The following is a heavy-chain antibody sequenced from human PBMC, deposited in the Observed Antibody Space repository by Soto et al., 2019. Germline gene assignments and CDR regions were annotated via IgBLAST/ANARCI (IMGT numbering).Heavy chain of an antibody. Sequence: TLSLTCAVSGGSISSGGYSWSWIRQPPGKGLEWIGYIYHSGSTYYNPSLKSRVTISVDRSKNQFSLRLSSVTAADTAVYYCARGDYVWGSYRPYNWFDPWGQGTLVTVS. D-gene: IGHD3-16*02. CDR2: IYHSGST. V-gene: IGHV4-30-2*01. J-gene: IGHJ5*02. CDR3: ARGDYVWGSYRPYNWFDP. CDR1: GGSISSGGYS.